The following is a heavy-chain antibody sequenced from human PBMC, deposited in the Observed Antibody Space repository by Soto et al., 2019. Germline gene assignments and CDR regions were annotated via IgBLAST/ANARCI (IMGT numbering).Heavy chain of an antibody. V-gene: IGHV3-48*03. Sequence: GGSLRLSCAASGFTFSSYEMNWVRQAPGKGLEWVSYISSSGSTIYYADSVKGRFTISRDNAKNSLYLQMNSLRAEDTAVYYCERDYGYGSSGYYYNWFDHWGQGNLVTVSS. CDR1: GFTFSSYE. CDR2: ISSSGSTI. CDR3: ERDYGYGSSGYYYNWFDH. D-gene: IGHD3-22*01. J-gene: IGHJ5*02.